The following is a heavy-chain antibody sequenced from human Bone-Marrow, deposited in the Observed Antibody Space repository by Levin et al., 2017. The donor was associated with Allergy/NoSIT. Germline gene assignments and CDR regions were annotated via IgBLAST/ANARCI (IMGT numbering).Heavy chain of an antibody. CDR2: LSGDGTNP. CDR3: ASIVPLETGRWCDP. V-gene: IGHV3-23*01. J-gene: IGHJ5*02. CDR1: GFTFSFYA. Sequence: GGSLRLSCAASGFTFSFYAMSWVRQTPGKGLQWVSTLSGDGTNPYYADPVKGRFTISRDNSKNIVYLQMSRLRVDDTAIYHCASIVPLETGRWCDPWGEGTLVTVS. D-gene: IGHD2-15*01.